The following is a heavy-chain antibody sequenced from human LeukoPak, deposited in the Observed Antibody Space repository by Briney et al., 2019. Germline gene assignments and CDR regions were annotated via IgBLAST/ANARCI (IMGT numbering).Heavy chain of an antibody. CDR2: ISYDGSKK. J-gene: IGHJ4*02. V-gene: IGHV3-30*19. D-gene: IGHD3-10*01. CDR3: ARDRALYYFDY. CDR1: GFTFSSYG. Sequence: GGSLRLSCAASGFTFSSYGMHWVRQAPGKGLEWVAVISYDGSKKYYADSVKGRFTISRDNSKNTLYLQMNSLRAEDTAVYYCARDRALYYFDYWGQGTLVTVSS.